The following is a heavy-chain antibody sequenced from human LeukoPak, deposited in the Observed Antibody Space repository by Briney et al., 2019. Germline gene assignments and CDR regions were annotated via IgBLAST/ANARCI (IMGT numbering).Heavy chain of an antibody. Sequence: GGSLRLSCAASGFTFSSYSMNWVRQTPGKGLEWVSSISSSSSYIYYADSVKGRFTISRDNAKNSLYLQMNSLRAEDTAVYYCARDSTSCYDYWGQGTLVTVSS. CDR1: GFTFSSYS. CDR3: ARDSTSCYDY. D-gene: IGHD2-2*01. CDR2: ISSSSSYI. J-gene: IGHJ4*02. V-gene: IGHV3-21*01.